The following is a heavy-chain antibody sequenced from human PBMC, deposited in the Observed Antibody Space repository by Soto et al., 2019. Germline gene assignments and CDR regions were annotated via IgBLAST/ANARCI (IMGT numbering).Heavy chain of an antibody. CDR3: ARVYRITMVRGELSEY. CDR1: GYTFTSYG. CDR2: ISAYNGNT. Sequence: QVQLVQSGAEVKKPGASVKVSCKASGYTFTSYGISWVRQAPGQGLEWMGWISAYNGNTNYAQKLQGRVTKTTDAYTSTAYMELRSLRSDDTAVYYCARVYRITMVRGELSEYWGQGTLFTVSS. V-gene: IGHV1-18*01. D-gene: IGHD3-10*01. J-gene: IGHJ4*02.